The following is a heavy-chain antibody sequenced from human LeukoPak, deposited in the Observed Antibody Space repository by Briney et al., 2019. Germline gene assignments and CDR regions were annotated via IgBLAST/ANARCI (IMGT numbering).Heavy chain of an antibody. V-gene: IGHV1-2*04. J-gene: IGHJ6*02. Sequence: GASVKVSCKASGYTFTGYYMHWVRQAPGQGLEWMGWINPNSGGTNYAQKFQGWVTMTRDTSISTAYMELSRLRSDDTAVYYCAITGVYYDILTGPYGMDVWGQGTTVTVSS. CDR2: INPNSGGT. D-gene: IGHD3-9*01. CDR1: GYTFTGYY. CDR3: AITGVYYDILTGPYGMDV.